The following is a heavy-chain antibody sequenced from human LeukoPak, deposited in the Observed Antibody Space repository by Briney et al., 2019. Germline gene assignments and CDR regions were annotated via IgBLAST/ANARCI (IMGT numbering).Heavy chain of an antibody. CDR2: IRYDGSNK. V-gene: IGHV3-30*02. J-gene: IGHJ4*02. CDR3: AKERVMVRGVDFDY. CDR1: GFTFSSYG. Sequence: PGGSLRLSCAASGFTFSSYGMHWVRQAPGKGLEWVAFIRYDGSNKYYADSVKGRFTISRDNSKNTLYLQMNSLRAEDTAVYYCAKERVMVRGVDFDYWGQGTLVTVSS. D-gene: IGHD3-10*01.